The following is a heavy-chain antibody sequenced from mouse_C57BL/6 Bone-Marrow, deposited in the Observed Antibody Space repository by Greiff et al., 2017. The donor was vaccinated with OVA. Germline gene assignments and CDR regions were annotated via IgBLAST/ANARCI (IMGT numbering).Heavy chain of an antibody. V-gene: IGHV1-50*01. CDR3: ARERSSHYAMDY. Sequence: QVQLQQPGAELVKPGASVKLSCKASGYTFTSYWLQWVKQRPGQGLEWIGEIDPSDSFTNYNPQFKGKATLTVDTSSSTAYMQLSSLTSEDSAVYYCARERSSHYAMDYWGQGTSVTVSS. CDR2: IDPSDSFT. J-gene: IGHJ4*01. CDR1: GYTFTSYW. D-gene: IGHD1-1*01.